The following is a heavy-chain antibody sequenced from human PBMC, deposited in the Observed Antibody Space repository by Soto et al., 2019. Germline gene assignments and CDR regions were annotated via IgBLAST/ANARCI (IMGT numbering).Heavy chain of an antibody. CDR3: ARHLGTTYYYYGMDV. CDR2: IYYSGST. D-gene: IGHD1-1*01. Sequence: SETLSLTCTISGGSISSSSYYWGWIRQPPGKGLEWIGSIYYSGSTYYNPSLKSRVTISVDTSKNQFSLKLSSVTAADTAVYYCARHLGTTYYYYGMDVWGQGTTVTVSS. J-gene: IGHJ6*02. V-gene: IGHV4-39*01. CDR1: GGSISSSSYY.